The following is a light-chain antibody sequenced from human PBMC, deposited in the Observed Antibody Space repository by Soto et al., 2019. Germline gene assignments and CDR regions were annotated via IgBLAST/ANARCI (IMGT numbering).Light chain of an antibody. V-gene: IGLV1-44*01. CDR1: DSNIGRHS. J-gene: IGLJ1*01. Sequence: QAVVTQPPSASGTPGQRVTISCSGSDSNIGRHSVNWYQQLPGTAPKVLIYSNNQRPSGVPGRFSGSKSGTSASLAISGLQSEDEAEYYCSAWDGSLNGDVFGTGTKLTVL. CDR2: SNN. CDR3: SAWDGSLNGDV.